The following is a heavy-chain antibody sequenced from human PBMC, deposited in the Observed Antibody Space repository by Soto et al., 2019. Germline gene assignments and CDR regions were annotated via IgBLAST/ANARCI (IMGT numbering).Heavy chain of an antibody. CDR1: GGSISTFY. V-gene: IGHV4-59*08. CDR2: ISYSGST. D-gene: IGHD6-19*01. J-gene: IGHJ3*01. Sequence: PSETLSLTCSVTGGSISTFYWSWIRQPPGKGLEWIGYISYSGSTNYSPSLKSRVTMSVDTPKNQFSLKLSSVTAADTALYFCARRGSGWSGGSFDLWGQGTMVTVSS. CDR3: ARRGSGWSGGSFDL.